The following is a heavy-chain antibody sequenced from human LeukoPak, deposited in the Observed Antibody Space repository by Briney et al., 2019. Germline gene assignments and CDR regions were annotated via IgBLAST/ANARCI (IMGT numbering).Heavy chain of an antibody. D-gene: IGHD3-16*01. Sequence: GGSLRLSCAASGFTFSSHGMHWVRQAPGKGLEWVAVIWYDGSDKYYADSVKGRFTISRDNSKNTLYLQMTSLRDDDTAVYYCARDRVLHYFDYWGQGALVTVSS. CDR1: GFTFSSHG. CDR3: ARDRVLHYFDY. V-gene: IGHV3-33*01. CDR2: IWYDGSDK. J-gene: IGHJ4*02.